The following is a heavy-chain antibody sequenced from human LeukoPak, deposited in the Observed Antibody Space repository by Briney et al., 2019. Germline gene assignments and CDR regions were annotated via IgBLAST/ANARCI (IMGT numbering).Heavy chain of an antibody. J-gene: IGHJ4*02. CDR1: VYTFTAYY. V-gene: IGHV1-2*02. CDR3: ATAPLNGYTSGWDSFDY. CDR2: VNPNCDGT. D-gene: IGHD6-19*01. Sequence: ASVTVSFMSSVYTFTAYYKHWVRQAPGQRRDWMGWVNPNCDGTNYAHKFQDRVTIPRDTSISTAYMELHRLRSDDTAVYYCATAPLNGYTSGWDSFDYWGQGALVTVSS.